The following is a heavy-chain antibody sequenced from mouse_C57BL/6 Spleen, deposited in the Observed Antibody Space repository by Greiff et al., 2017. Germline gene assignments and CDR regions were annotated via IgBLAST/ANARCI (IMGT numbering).Heavy chain of an antibody. D-gene: IGHD1-1*01. CDR3: APSTTVVRDYARDY. CDR1: GFNIKDYY. Sequence: VQLKQSGAELVKPGASVKLSCTASGFNIKDYYMHWVKQRTEQGLEWIGRIDPEDGETKYAPKFQGKATITADTSSNTASLQLSSLTSEDTAVYYCAPSTTVVRDYARDYWGQGTSGTVSA. CDR2: IDPEDGET. J-gene: IGHJ4*01. V-gene: IGHV14-2*01.